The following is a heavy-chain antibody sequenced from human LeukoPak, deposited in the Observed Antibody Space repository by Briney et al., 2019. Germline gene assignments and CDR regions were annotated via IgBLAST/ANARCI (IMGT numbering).Heavy chain of an antibody. CDR3: ARERYYDSSGYDY. CDR2: IRSSGTTI. J-gene: IGHJ4*02. V-gene: IGHV3-48*03. Sequence: PGGSLRLPCAASGFTFSHYEMNWVRQAPGKGLEWISYIRSSGTTIYYADSVKGRFTISRDNAKNSLYLQMNSLRAEDTAVYYCARERYYDSSGYDYWGRGTLVTVSS. D-gene: IGHD3-22*01. CDR1: GFTFSHYE.